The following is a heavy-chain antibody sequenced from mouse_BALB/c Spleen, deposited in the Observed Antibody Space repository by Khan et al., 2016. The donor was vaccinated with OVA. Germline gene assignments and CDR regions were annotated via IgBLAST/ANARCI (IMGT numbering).Heavy chain of an antibody. CDR2: IYPGTDNS. CDR3: AREEALYHIDH. CDR1: GYIFTSYW. V-gene: IGHV1S132*01. J-gene: IGHJ2*01. Sequence: QVQLKQSGAELVRPGASVKLSCKTSGYIFTSYWIHWVKQRSGQGLEWIARIYPGTDNSYYNEKFKDKATLTADKSSSTAYMQLSSMKSEDSDVYFCAREEALYHIDHWGQGTTLTVSS. D-gene: IGHD3-2*02.